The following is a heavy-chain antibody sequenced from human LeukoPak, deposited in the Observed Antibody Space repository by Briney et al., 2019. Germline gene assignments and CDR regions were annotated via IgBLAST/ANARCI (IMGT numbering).Heavy chain of an antibody. Sequence: PSETLCLTCTVSGASINGYFWNWIRQPPGKGLEWIGYIYYSGNANYNPSLYNPSLKSRLTILVDTSKNQFSLKLSSVAAVDTAVYYCARGGSSLDSWGQGTLVTVSS. CDR2: IYYSGNA. CDR3: ARGGSSLDS. J-gene: IGHJ4*02. V-gene: IGHV4-59*01. CDR1: GASINGYF. D-gene: IGHD6-13*01.